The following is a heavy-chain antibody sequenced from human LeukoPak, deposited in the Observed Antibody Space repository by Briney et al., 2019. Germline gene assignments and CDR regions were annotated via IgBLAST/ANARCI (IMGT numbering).Heavy chain of an antibody. J-gene: IGHJ4*02. CDR1: GFTFTSYA. Sequence: GGSLRLSCASCGFTFTSYAMSWVRQAPGKGLEWVSAISGSGGSSYYADCVKGRFTISRDNSKSTLFLQMNSLRAEDTAVYYCAKDPRVGSRVATPCHWGQGTLVTVSS. CDR3: AKDPRVGSRVATPCH. CDR2: ISGSGGSS. V-gene: IGHV3-23*01. D-gene: IGHD5-24*01.